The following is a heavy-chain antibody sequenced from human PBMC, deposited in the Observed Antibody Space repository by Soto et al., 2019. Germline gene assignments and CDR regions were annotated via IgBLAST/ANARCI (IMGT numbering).Heavy chain of an antibody. Sequence: PSETLSLTCTVSGGSVSSGSYYWSWIRQPPGKGLEWIGYIYYSGSTNYNPSLKSRVTISVDTSKNQFSLKLSSVTAADTAVYYCARARKGSGSDYYYHYGMDVWGKGTTVTVSS. V-gene: IGHV4-61*01. CDR1: GGSVSSGSYY. CDR3: ARARKGSGSDYYYHYGMDV. D-gene: IGHD3-3*01. J-gene: IGHJ6*04. CDR2: IYYSGST.